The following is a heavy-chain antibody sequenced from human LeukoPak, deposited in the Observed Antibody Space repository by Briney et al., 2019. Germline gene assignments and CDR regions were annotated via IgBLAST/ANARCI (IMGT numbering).Heavy chain of an antibody. Sequence: ASVKVSCKASGYTFTGYYMHWVRQAPGQGLEWMGWINPNSGGTNYAQEFQGRVTMTRDTSISTAYMELSRLRSDDTAVYYCARRIVGATSAFDIWGQGTMVTVSS. CDR1: GYTFTGYY. J-gene: IGHJ3*02. CDR2: INPNSGGT. CDR3: ARRIVGATSAFDI. V-gene: IGHV1-2*02. D-gene: IGHD1-26*01.